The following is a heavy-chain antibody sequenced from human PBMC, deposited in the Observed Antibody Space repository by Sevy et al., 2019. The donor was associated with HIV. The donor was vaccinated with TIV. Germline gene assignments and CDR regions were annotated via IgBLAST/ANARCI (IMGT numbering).Heavy chain of an antibody. CDR3: TNRGGVIITGFES. V-gene: IGHV3-23*01. CDR2: ISGSGGSV. J-gene: IGHJ4*02. CDR1: GFIFNSYT. Sequence: GGSLRLSCVASGFIFNSYTMSWVRQAPGKGLEWVSTISGSGGSVYYPDSLKGRFTISRDNFKNTVSLQMNSLRAKDTAVYYCTNRGGVIITGFESWGQGTLVTVSS. D-gene: IGHD3-16*01.